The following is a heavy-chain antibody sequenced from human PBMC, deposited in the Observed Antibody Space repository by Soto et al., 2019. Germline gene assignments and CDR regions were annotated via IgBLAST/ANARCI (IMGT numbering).Heavy chain of an antibody. CDR3: ARHMMDNWNYVDP. CDR2: IYPGDSDT. CDR1: GYSFTSHW. V-gene: IGHV5-51*01. D-gene: IGHD1-7*01. J-gene: IGHJ5*02. Sequence: PGESLKISCKGSGYSFTSHWIGWVRQMPGKGLEWMGIIYPGDSDTRYSPSFQGQVTISADKSISTAYLQWSSLKASDTAMYYCARHMMDNWNYVDPWGQGTLVTVSS.